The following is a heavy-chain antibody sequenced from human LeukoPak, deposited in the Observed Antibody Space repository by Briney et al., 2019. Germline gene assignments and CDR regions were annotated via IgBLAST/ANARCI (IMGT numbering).Heavy chain of an antibody. CDR3: SRIFYHGSTGYYPDH. CDR1: GFTFSDHH. D-gene: IGHD3-9*01. CDR2: SKNKANAYST. V-gene: IGHV3-72*01. Sequence: GGSLRLSCAVSGFTFSDHHMDWVRQAPGKGLEWIGRSKNKANAYSTVYAASVKGRFTFSRDDPKNSLYLRMDSLKDEDTAVYYCSRIFYHGSTGYYPDHWGQGTLVTVSS. J-gene: IGHJ4*02.